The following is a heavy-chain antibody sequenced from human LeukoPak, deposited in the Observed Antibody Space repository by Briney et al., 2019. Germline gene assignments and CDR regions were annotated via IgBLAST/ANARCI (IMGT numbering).Heavy chain of an antibody. J-gene: IGHJ4*02. D-gene: IGHD5-24*01. CDR1: GFTFSSYA. CDR2: ISGSGGST. CDR3: AKVFEMATTARYYFDY. V-gene: IGHV3-23*01. Sequence: GGSLRLSCAASGFTFSSYAMSWVRQAPRKGLEWVSGISGSGGSTYYADSVKGRFTISRDNSKNTLYVQMNSLRAEDTAVYYCAKVFEMATTARYYFDYWGQGTLVTVSS.